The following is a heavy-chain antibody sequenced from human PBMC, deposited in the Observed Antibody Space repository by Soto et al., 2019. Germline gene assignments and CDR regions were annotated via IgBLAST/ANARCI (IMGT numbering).Heavy chain of an antibody. V-gene: IGHV4-59*01. CDR3: ARRWSGTDY. CDR1: GGSISIYY. CDR2: VHYSGTT. D-gene: IGHD3-10*01. Sequence: QVHLQESGPGLVKPSETLSLTCTVSGGSISIYYWNWIRQPTGKGLEWIGYVHYSGTTSYNPSVESRVTISLDTSKNQFSLRLTSVTAADTAVYYCARRWSGTDYWGQGTLVTVSS. J-gene: IGHJ4*02.